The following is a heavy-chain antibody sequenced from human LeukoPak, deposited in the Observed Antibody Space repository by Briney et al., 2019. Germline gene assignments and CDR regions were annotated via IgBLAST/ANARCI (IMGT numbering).Heavy chain of an antibody. CDR2: IGYEGGSK. V-gene: IGHV3-33*08. Sequence: GGSLRLSCAGSGFTFIDYWMSWVRQAPGRGLEWVAFIGYEGGSKWYAGSVKGRFTISRDNSKNSLYLQMNSLRAADTAVYYCVRDSIAASGSFAFWGQGTLVTVSS. CDR1: GFTFIDYW. D-gene: IGHD6-13*01. CDR3: VRDSIAASGSFAF. J-gene: IGHJ4*02.